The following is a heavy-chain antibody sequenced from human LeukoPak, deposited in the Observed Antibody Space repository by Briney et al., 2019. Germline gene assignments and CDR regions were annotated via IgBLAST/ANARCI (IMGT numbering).Heavy chain of an antibody. CDR2: IYYTGTT. Sequence: PSETLSLTCSVSGGSISTYYWSWIRQPPGKGLEWIGYIYYTGTTNYNPSLRSRLTISVDTSKNQFSPKLSSVTAADTAVYYCAREDIEDLGWFDPWGQGTLVTVSS. CDR1: GGSISTYY. J-gene: IGHJ5*02. V-gene: IGHV4-59*12. D-gene: IGHD2-15*01. CDR3: AREDIEDLGWFDP.